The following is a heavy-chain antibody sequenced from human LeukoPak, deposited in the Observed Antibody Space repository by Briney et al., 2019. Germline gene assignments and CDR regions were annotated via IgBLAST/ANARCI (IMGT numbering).Heavy chain of an antibody. CDR1: GGSISSSSYY. CDR2: IYYSGST. Sequence: PSETLSLTCTVSGGSISSSSYYWGWIRQPPGKGLEWIGYIYYSGSTNYNPSLKSRVTISVDTSKNQFSLKLSSVTAADTAVYYCARRRSSFDYWGQGTLVTVSS. CDR3: ARRRSSFDY. V-gene: IGHV4-61*05. J-gene: IGHJ4*02. D-gene: IGHD6-19*01.